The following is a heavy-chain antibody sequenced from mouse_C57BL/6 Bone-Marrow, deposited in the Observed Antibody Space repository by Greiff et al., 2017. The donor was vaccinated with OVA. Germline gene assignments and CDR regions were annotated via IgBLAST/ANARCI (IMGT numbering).Heavy chain of an antibody. CDR1: GYTFTSYW. V-gene: IGHV1-55*01. J-gene: IGHJ1*03. CDR3: ASPIYYYGSSDV. Sequence: QVQLKESGAELVKPGASVKMSCKASGYTFTSYWITWVKQRPGQGLEWIGDIYPGSGSTNYNEKFKSKATLTVDTSSSTAYMQLSSLTSEDSAVYYCASPIYYYGSSDVWGTGTTVTVSS. D-gene: IGHD1-1*01. CDR2: IYPGSGST.